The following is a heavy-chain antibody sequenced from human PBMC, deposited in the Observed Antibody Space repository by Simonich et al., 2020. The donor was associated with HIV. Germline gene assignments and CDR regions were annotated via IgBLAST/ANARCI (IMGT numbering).Heavy chain of an antibody. Sequence: QVQLEQWGAGLLKPSETLSLTCAVYGGSFSSYYWSWIRQPPGKGLEWIGEINHSENTTYNSSLKSQVTISVETSKNQFSLKLSSVTAADTAVYYCAAGNGLLRFLEWEGTYMDVWGKGTTVTVSS. D-gene: IGHD3-3*01. CDR2: INHSENT. V-gene: IGHV4-34*01. CDR1: GGSFSSYY. J-gene: IGHJ6*03. CDR3: AAGNGLLRFLEWEGTYMDV.